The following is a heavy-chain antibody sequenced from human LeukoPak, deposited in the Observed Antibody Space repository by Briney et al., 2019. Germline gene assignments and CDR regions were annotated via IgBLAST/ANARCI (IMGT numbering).Heavy chain of an antibody. V-gene: IGHV1-8*01. CDR1: GYTFSTCD. Sequence: GASVKVSCKASGYTFSTCDINWVGQATGQGLEWMGWMNPNSGNTGFEHKFQGKVTMTRDTSINTAYMELSSLRSEDTAVYYCARVLGSISHWGQGTLVTVSS. J-gene: IGHJ4*02. D-gene: IGHD1-26*01. CDR3: ARVLGSISH. CDR2: MNPNSGNT.